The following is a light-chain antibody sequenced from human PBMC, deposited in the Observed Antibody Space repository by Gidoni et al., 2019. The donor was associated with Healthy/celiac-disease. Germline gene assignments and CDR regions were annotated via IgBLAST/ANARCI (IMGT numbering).Light chain of an antibody. V-gene: IGKV3-20*01. CDR1: QSVSSSY. Sequence: EIVLTQSPGTLSLSPGERATLSCRASQSVSSSYLAWYQQQPGQAPRLLIYGASSRATGIPDRFSGSGSGTDFTLNISRLEPEDFAVYYCQQYGSSPLFTFGPGTKVDIK. CDR3: QQYGSSPLFT. J-gene: IGKJ3*01. CDR2: GAS.